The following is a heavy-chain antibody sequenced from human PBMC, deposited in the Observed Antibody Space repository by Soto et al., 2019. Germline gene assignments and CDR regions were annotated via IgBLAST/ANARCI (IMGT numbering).Heavy chain of an antibody. CDR2: IIPYYNTL. CDR3: ASGASRWYPYFFDS. CDR1: EGTFNSYA. V-gene: IGHV1-69*01. Sequence: QAQVVQSGAEVRKPGSSVKLSCKASEGTFNSYAIAWVRQAPGQGLEWMGGIIPYYNTLNYAQKFQDRVTITADDSANTVYMELSSLRSDDTAVYFCASGASRWYPYFFDSWAQGTLVTVSS. D-gene: IGHD6-13*01. J-gene: IGHJ4*02.